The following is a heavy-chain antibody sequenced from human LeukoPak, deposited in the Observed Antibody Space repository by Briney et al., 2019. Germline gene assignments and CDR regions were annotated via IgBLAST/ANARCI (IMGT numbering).Heavy chain of an antibody. CDR3: ARGAGYSSSWYPVGNQMKRYNWFDP. Sequence: SETLSLTCAVYGGSLSGYYWSWIRQPPGKGLEWIGEINHSGSTNYNPSLKSRVTISVDTSKNQFSLKLSSVTAADTAVFYCARGAGYSSSWYPVGNQMKRYNWFDPWGQGTLVTVSS. CDR2: INHSGST. CDR1: GGSLSGYY. V-gene: IGHV4-34*01. D-gene: IGHD6-13*01. J-gene: IGHJ5*02.